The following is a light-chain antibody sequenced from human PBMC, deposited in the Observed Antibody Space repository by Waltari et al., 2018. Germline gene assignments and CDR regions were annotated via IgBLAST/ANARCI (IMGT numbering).Light chain of an antibody. V-gene: IGLV3-21*01. CDR2: YDS. Sequence: SYVLTQPPSVSVAPGETARITCGGNNIGTKSVHWYRQKPGQAPVLVISYDSDRPSGIPERFSVSNSGDTATLTISRVEAGDEADYYCQVWDANNEPGLFGTGTEVTV. CDR1: NIGTKS. J-gene: IGLJ1*01. CDR3: QVWDANNEPGL.